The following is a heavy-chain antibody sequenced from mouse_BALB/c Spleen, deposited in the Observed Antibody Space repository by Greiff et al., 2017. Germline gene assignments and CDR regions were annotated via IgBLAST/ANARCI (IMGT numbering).Heavy chain of an antibody. J-gene: IGHJ4*01. CDR3: ARGGATEAMDY. D-gene: IGHD3-1*01. Sequence: EVQRVESGPGLVKPSQSLSLTCTVTGYSITSDYAWNWIRQFPGNKLEWMGYISYSGSTSYNPSLKSRISITRDTSKNQFFLQLNSVTTEDTATYYCARGGATEAMDYWGQGTSVTVSS. CDR2: ISYSGST. CDR1: GYSITSDYA. V-gene: IGHV3-2*02.